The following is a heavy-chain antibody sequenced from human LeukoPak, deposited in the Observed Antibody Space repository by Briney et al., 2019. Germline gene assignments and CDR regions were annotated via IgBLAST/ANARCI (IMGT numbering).Heavy chain of an antibody. J-gene: IGHJ6*03. V-gene: IGHV1-18*01. D-gene: IGHD6-19*01. CDR3: AKEGVYSSALYYYYYMDV. CDR2: ISAYNGNT. Sequence: ASVKVSCKASGYTFTSYGISWVRQAPGQGLEWMGWISAYNGNTNYAQKLQGRVTMTTDTSTSTAYMELRSLRSDDTALYYCAKEGVYSSALYYYYYMDVWGKGTTVTISS. CDR1: GYTFTSYG.